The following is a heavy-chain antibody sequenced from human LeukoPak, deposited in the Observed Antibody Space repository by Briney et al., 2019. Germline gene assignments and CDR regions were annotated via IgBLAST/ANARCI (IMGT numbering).Heavy chain of an antibody. J-gene: IGHJ4*02. CDR1: GYTFTGYY. CDR2: INPNSGGT. V-gene: IGHV1-2*02. CDR3: ARAARVATVVIY. Sequence: ASVTVSCKASGYTFTGYYMHWVRQAPGQRLEWMGWINPNSGGTNYAQKFQGRVTMTRDTSISTAYMELSRLRSDDTAVYYCARAARVATVVIYWGQGTLVTVSS. D-gene: IGHD4-23*01.